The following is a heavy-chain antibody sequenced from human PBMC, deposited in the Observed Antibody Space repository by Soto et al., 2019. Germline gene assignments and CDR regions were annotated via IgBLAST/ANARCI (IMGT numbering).Heavy chain of an antibody. J-gene: IGHJ4*02. CDR1: GFSFSNNG. V-gene: IGHV3-33*01. D-gene: IGHD6-19*01. Sequence: QVQLVESGGGVVQPGRSLRLSCSASGFSFSNNGMHWVRQAPGKGLEWVAVIWYDGSKKHYGDSVRGRFTISRDDSTNTVYLQMDSLRVEETAVYFCARDAGKGVAPDYWGQGTLVTVSS. CDR2: IWYDGSKK. CDR3: ARDAGKGVAPDY.